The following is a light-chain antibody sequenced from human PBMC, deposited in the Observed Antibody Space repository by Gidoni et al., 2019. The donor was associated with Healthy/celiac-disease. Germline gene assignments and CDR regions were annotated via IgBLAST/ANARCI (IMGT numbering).Light chain of an antibody. CDR2: DAS. V-gene: IGKV3-11*01. CDR3: QQRSNWFT. Sequence: ILLTHSPATLSLSPGERATLSCRASQSVSSYLAWYQQKPGQAPRLLIYDASNRATGIPARFSGSGSGTDFTLTISRLEPEDFAVYYCQQRSNWFTFGGGTKVEIK. J-gene: IGKJ4*01. CDR1: QSVSSY.